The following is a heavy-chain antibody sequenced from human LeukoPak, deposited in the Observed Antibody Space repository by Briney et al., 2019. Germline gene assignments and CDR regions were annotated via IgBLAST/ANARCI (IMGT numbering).Heavy chain of an antibody. CDR2: INPNSGGT. CDR1: GYTFTGYY. D-gene: IGHD2-2*01. V-gene: IGHV1-2*02. J-gene: IGHJ2*01. Sequence: ASLKVSCKASGYTFTGYYMQWVRQAPGQGLEWMGWINPNSGGTNYAQKFQGRVTMTRDTSISTAYLELSRLTSNDTAVYYCARGAPTVYVPAAMDWYFDLWGRGTLVAVSS. CDR3: ARGAPTVYVPAAMDWYFDL.